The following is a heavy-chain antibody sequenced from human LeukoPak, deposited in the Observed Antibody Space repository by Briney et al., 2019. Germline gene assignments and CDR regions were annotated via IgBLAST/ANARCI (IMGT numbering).Heavy chain of an antibody. CDR2: ISGSCVST. CDR3: AKDMTPYDDYVWGTPDY. J-gene: IGHJ4*02. V-gene: IGHV3-23*01. D-gene: IGHD3-16*01. CDR1: GFTFSIYA. Sequence: PGGSLRLSCAASGFTFSIYAMSWVRQAPGKGLECGSAISGSCVSTYYADSVKGRFTIPRENFKNTLYLQMNSLRAEDTAVYYCAKDMTPYDDYVWGTPDYWGQGTLVTVSS.